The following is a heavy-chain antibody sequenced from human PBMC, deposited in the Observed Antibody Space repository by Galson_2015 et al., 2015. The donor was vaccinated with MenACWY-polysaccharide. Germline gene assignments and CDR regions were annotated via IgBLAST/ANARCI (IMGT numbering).Heavy chain of an antibody. CDR1: GFIFTNHW. J-gene: IGHJ3*02. D-gene: IGHD2-8*02. CDR2: IRQDGFEK. CDR3: AREGLVEAFEN. V-gene: IGHV3-7*01. Sequence: SLRLSCATSGFIFTNHWMSWVRQAPGKGLEWVANIRQDGFEKYHVDSVKGRFTISRDNAENSVLLQMNSLRVEDTAVYYCAREGLVEAFENWGQGTMVTVSS.